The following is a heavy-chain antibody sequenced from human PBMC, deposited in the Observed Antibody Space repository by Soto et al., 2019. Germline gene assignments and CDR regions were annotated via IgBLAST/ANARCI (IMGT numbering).Heavy chain of an antibody. V-gene: IGHV4-59*01. Sequence: QVQLQESGPGLVKPSETLSLTCTVSGGSITGYHWSWIRQPPGKGLEWIGYTHGSGITNYNPSLQSRVTISGDTSKNHFSLKLSSVTASDTAVYYCASYIEGGGGRGYWGQGHLLTVSS. CDR1: GGSITGYH. D-gene: IGHD1-26*01. J-gene: IGHJ4*02. CDR3: ASYIEGGGGRGY. CDR2: THGSGIT.